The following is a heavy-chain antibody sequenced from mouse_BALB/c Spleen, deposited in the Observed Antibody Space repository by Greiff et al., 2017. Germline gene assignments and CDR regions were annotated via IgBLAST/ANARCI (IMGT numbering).Heavy chain of an antibody. CDR3: AREGVLYFDV. D-gene: IGHD2-10*02. Sequence: DVKLVESGGGLVKPGGSLKLSCAASGFTFSSYAMSWVRQTPEKRLEWVASISSGGSTYYPDSVKGRFTISRDNARNILYLQMSSLRSEDTAMYYCAREGVLYFDVWGAGTTVTVSS. J-gene: IGHJ1*01. CDR2: ISSGGST. V-gene: IGHV5-6-5*01. CDR1: GFTFSSYA.